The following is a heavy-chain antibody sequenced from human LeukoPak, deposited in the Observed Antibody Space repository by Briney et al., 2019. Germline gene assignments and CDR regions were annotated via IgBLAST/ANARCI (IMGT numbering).Heavy chain of an antibody. CDR2: IYYRGCT. CDR3: ARGIAVAGPGGDWFDP. V-gene: IGHV4-59*08. D-gene: IGHD6-19*01. CDR1: GGSISSCF. J-gene: IGHJ5*02. Sequence: SETLSLTCTFCGGSISSCFWSWIRQPPEKGVEWIGYIYYRGCTNYNPSLKRRVTISVDTSKKQVSLKLSSVTAADTAVYYCARGIAVAGPGGDWFDPWGQGTLVTVSS.